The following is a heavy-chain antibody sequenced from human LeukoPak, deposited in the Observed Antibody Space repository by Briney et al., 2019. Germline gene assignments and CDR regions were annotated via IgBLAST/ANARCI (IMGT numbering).Heavy chain of an antibody. V-gene: IGHV5-51*01. Sequence: GEFLKISCKGSGYSFTYYWIVWGRPMPRKGLEWVGIIYPVYSDTKYIPSFQGQVTILADKSISAAYLQWSSLKASDTAMYYCARPNITSYYDTRGYDAFDVWGQGIMVTVYS. D-gene: IGHD3-22*01. CDR3: ARPNITSYYDTRGYDAFDV. CDR1: GYSFTYYW. CDR2: IYPVYSDT. J-gene: IGHJ3*01.